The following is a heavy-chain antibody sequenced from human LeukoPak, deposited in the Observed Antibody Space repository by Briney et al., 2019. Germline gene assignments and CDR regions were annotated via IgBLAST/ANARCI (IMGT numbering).Heavy chain of an antibody. CDR1: GFTFSSYG. Sequence: GRSLRLSCAASGFTFSSYGMHWVRQAPGKGLEWVAVISYDGSNKYYADSVKGRFTISRDNSKNTLYLQMNSLRAEDTAVYYCTKHTRAMVRGAVVDYWGQGTLVTVSS. CDR3: TKHTRAMVRGAVVDY. D-gene: IGHD3-10*01. J-gene: IGHJ4*02. CDR2: ISYDGSNK. V-gene: IGHV3-30*18.